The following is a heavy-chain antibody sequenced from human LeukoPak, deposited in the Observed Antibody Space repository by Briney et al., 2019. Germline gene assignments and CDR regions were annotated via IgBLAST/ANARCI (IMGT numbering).Heavy chain of an antibody. CDR3: VKDLRKIAPSQTDFDY. J-gene: IGHJ4*02. Sequence: QPGGSLRPSCSASGFTFSSYAMHWVRQAPGKGLEYVSAISSNGYSTYYADSVKGRFTISRDNSKNTLYLQMSSLRAEDTAVYYCVKDLRKIAPSQTDFDYWGQGTLVTVSS. V-gene: IGHV3-64D*06. D-gene: IGHD2-15*01. CDR1: GFTFSSYA. CDR2: ISSNGYST.